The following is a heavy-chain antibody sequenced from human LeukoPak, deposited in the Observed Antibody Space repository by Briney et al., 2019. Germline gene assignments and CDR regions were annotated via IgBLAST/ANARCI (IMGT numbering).Heavy chain of an antibody. D-gene: IGHD6-13*01. CDR3: ARGRVRSSWRGYFDY. CDR2: IYYTGST. Sequence: SQTLSLTCTVSGGSISSGGFFWSWIRQSPGKGLECIGYIYYTGSTNYNPSLKSRVTISVDTSKNQFSLKLSSVTAADTAVYYCARGRVRSSWRGYFDYWGQGTLVTVSS. V-gene: IGHV4-30-4*01. J-gene: IGHJ4*02. CDR1: GGSISSGGFF.